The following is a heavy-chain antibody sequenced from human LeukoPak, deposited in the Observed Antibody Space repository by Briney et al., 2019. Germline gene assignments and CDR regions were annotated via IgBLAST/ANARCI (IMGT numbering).Heavy chain of an antibody. V-gene: IGHV4-59*01. Sequence: SETLSLTCTVSGGSISDYHWSWIRQPPGKGLEYIGYIYNSGRTFYNPSLKSRVTISADTSKKQFSLKLTSVTAADTAVYYCARGGEYSSEYNWFDPWGQGTLVTVSS. CDR2: IYNSGRT. CDR1: GGSISDYH. J-gene: IGHJ5*02. D-gene: IGHD6-25*01. CDR3: ARGGEYSSEYNWFDP.